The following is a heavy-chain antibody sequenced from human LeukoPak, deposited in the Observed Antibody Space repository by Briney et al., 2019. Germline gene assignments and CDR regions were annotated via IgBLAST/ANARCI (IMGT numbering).Heavy chain of an antibody. CDR1: GGSFSGYY. J-gene: IGHJ4*02. D-gene: IGHD3-9*01. Sequence: SETLSLTCAVYGGSFSGYYWSWIRQPPGKGLEGIGEINHSGSTNYNPSLKSRVTISVDTSKNQFSLKLSSVTAADTAVYYCARGYYDILTGNPNLDYWGQGTLVTVSS. CDR3: ARGYYDILTGNPNLDY. V-gene: IGHV4-34*01. CDR2: INHSGST.